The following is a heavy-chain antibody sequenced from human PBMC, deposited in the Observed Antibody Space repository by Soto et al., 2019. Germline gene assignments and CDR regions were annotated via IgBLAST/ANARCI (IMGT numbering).Heavy chain of an antibody. V-gene: IGHV1-24*01. J-gene: IGHJ6*03. Sequence: VKVSCKVSGYTLTELSMHWVRQAPGKGLEWMGGFDPEDGETIYAQKFQGRVTMTEDTSTDTAYMELSSLRSEDTAVYYCATXPRRRSVDFHYMDVWGKGTTVTVSS. D-gene: IGHD4-17*01. CDR2: FDPEDGET. CDR3: ATXPRRRSVDFHYMDV. CDR1: GYTLTELS.